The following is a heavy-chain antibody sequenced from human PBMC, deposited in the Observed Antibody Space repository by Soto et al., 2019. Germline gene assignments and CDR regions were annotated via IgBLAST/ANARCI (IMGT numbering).Heavy chain of an antibody. CDR2: ISSSSSTI. V-gene: IGHV3-48*02. CDR3: AREAGTWHLPLNWFDP. J-gene: IGHJ5*02. D-gene: IGHD6-19*01. CDR1: GFTFSSYS. Sequence: PGGSLRLSCAASGFTFSSYSMNWVRQAPGKGLEWVSYISSSSSTIYYADSVKGRFTISRDNAKNSLYLQMNSLRDEDTAVYCCAREAGTWHLPLNWFDPWGQGTLVTVSS.